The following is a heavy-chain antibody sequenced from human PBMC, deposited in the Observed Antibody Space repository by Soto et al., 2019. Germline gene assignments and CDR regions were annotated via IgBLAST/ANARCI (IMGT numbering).Heavy chain of an antibody. Sequence: SETLSLTCTVSGGYIRSGGYYWSWVRQNPRRGLEWIGNIYYSGNTYYNPSLKSRLTISVDTSKNQFSLNLSSVTAADTAVYYCARDRLMATAGTARHYFGLDVWGQGTTVTVSS. V-gene: IGHV4-31*03. CDR2: IYYSGNT. CDR1: GGYIRSGGYY. J-gene: IGHJ6*02. D-gene: IGHD5-18*01. CDR3: ARDRLMATAGTARHYFGLDV.